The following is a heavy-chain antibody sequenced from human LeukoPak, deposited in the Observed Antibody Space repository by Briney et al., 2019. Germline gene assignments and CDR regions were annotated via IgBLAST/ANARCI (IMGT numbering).Heavy chain of an antibody. V-gene: IGHV3-30-3*01. D-gene: IGHD1-26*01. CDR3: ARDLTKWELLDPFDY. Sequence: GRSLRLSCAASGFTFSSYAMHWVRQAPGKGLEWVAVISYDGSNKYYADSVKGRFTISRDNSKNTLYLQVNSLRAEDTAVYYCARDLTKWELLDPFDYWGQGTLVTVSS. J-gene: IGHJ4*02. CDR2: ISYDGSNK. CDR1: GFTFSSYA.